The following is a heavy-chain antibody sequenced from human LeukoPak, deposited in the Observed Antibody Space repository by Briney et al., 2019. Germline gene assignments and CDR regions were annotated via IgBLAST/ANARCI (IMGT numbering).Heavy chain of an antibody. V-gene: IGHV1-2*02. CDR2: INPNSGGT. CDR1: GYTFSDYY. Sequence: ASVKVSCKASGYTFSDYYMHWVRQAPGQGLEWMGWINPNSGGTNYAQKFQGRVTMTRDTSIITAYMELSRLRSDDPAVYFCARGSYDSSDYEYFQHWGQGTLVTVSS. J-gene: IGHJ1*01. D-gene: IGHD3-22*01. CDR3: ARGSYDSSDYEYFQH.